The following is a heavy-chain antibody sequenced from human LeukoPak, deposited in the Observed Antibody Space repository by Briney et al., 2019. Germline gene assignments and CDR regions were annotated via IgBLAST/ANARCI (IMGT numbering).Heavy chain of an antibody. D-gene: IGHD6-13*01. J-gene: IGHJ5*02. CDR2: ISYDGSNK. CDR1: GFTFSSYA. Sequence: GGSLRLSCAASGFTFSSYAMHWVRQAPGKGLERVAVISYDGSNKYYADSVKGRFTISRDNSKNTLYLQMNSLRAEDTAVYYCARVKQQLVTTNLNWFDPWGQGTLVTVSS. V-gene: IGHV3-30-3*01. CDR3: ARVKQQLVTTNLNWFDP.